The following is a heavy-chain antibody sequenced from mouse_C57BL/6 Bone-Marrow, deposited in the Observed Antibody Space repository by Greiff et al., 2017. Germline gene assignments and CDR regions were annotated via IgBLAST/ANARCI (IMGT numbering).Heavy chain of an antibody. CDR3: ARELGLGDY. CDR2: ISDGGSYT. J-gene: IGHJ2*01. V-gene: IGHV5-4*01. CDR1: GFTFSSYA. Sequence: EVKLMESGGGLVKPGGSLKLSCAASGFTFSSYAMSWVRQTPEKRLEWVATISDGGSYTYYPDNVKGRFTISRDNAKNNLYLQMSHLKSEDTAMYYCARELGLGDYWGQGTTLTVSS. D-gene: IGHD2-4*01.